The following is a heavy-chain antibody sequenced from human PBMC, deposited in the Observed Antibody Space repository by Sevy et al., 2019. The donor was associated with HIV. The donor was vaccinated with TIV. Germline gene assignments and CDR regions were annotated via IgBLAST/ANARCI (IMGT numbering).Heavy chain of an antibody. V-gene: IGHV1-18*01. D-gene: IGHD2-2*01. CDR3: AITPYCSSTSCYLGSGNAFDI. Sequence: ASVKVSCKASGYTFTSYGISWVRQAPGQGLEWMGWISAYNGNTNYAQKLQGRVTMTTDTSTSTAYMELRSLRSDDTAVYYCAITPYCSSTSCYLGSGNAFDIWGQRTMVTVSS. CDR2: ISAYNGNT. CDR1: GYTFTSYG. J-gene: IGHJ3*02.